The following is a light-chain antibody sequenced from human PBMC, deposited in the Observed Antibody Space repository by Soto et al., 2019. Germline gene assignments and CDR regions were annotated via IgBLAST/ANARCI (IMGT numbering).Light chain of an antibody. CDR2: EVS. CDR3: SSYAGSNNLPYV. Sequence: QSVLTQPPSASGPPGQSVTISCTGTSSDVGGYNYVSWYQQHPGKAPKLMIYEVSKRPSGVPDRFSGSKSGNTASLTVSGLQAEDEADYYCSSYAGSNNLPYVFGTGTKVTVL. V-gene: IGLV2-8*01. J-gene: IGLJ1*01. CDR1: SSDVGGYNY.